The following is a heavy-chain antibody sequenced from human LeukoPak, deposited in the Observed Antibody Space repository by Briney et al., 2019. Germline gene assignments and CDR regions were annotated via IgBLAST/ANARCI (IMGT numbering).Heavy chain of an antibody. V-gene: IGHV4-61*02. CDR1: GGSISSGSYY. CDR2: IYTSGST. Sequence: SETLSLTCTVSGGSISSGSYYWSWIRQPAGKGLEWIGRIYTSGSTNYNPSLKSRVTISVDTSKNQFSLKLSSVTAADTAEYYCARGRTYYYYMDVWGKGTTVTVSS. J-gene: IGHJ6*03. CDR3: ARGRTYYYYMDV.